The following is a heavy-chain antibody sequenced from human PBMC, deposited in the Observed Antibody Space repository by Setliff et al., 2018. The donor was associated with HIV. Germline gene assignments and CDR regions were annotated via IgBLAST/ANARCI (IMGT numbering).Heavy chain of an antibody. D-gene: IGHD1-1*01. V-gene: IGHV4-61*02. J-gene: IGHJ4*02. CDR3: ARDRALRFSNSPSFNYFDV. Sequence: PSETLSLTCTVSGGSIGSGSYYWTWIRQPAGKGLEWIGLVYTSGSTNYNPSLKSRVTISLDTSKIQFSLRMTSVTAADTAVYYCARDRALRFSNSPSFNYFDVWGQGALVTVSS. CDR2: VYTSGST. CDR1: GGSIGSGSYY.